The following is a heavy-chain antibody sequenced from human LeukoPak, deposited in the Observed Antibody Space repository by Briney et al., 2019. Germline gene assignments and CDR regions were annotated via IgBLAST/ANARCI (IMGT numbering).Heavy chain of an antibody. Sequence: GGSLRLPCTASGFTFSGRYMDWVRQAPGKGLEWVGRSRDRANGYTPEYAASVRGRFTISRDDSETSMYLQMDSLKTEDSAVYYCTRGGTSSVAYYYHMDVWGQGTTVTVSS. CDR2: SRDRANGYTP. CDR3: TRGGTSSVAYYYHMDV. J-gene: IGHJ6*02. D-gene: IGHD1-26*01. CDR1: GFTFSGRY. V-gene: IGHV3-72*01.